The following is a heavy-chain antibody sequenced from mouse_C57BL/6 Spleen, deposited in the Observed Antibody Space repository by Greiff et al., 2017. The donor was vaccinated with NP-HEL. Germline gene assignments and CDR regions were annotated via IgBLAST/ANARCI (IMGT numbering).Heavy chain of an antibody. CDR3: AREITTVVDYFDY. V-gene: IGHV1-77*01. D-gene: IGHD1-1*01. CDR2: IGPGSGST. Sequence: QVQLQQSGAELVKPGASVKISCKASGYTFTDYYINWVKQRPGQGLEWIGKIGPGSGSTYYNEKFKGKATLTADKSYSTAYMQLSVLTSEDSAVYFCAREITTVVDYFDYWGQGTTLTVSS. CDR1: GYTFTDYY. J-gene: IGHJ2*01.